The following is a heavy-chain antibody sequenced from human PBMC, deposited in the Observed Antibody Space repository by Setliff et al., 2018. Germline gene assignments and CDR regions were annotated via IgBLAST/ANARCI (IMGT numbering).Heavy chain of an antibody. CDR3: ARAPLRTLRYYYYYYMDV. D-gene: IGHD4-17*01. Sequence: PSETLSLTCAVYGGSFSGYYWSWIRQPPGKGLEWIGEINHSGSTNYNPSPKSRVTISVDTSKNQFPLKLSSVTAADTAVYYCARAPLRTLRYYYYYYMDVWGKGTTVTVSS. CDR1: GGSFSGYY. V-gene: IGHV4-34*01. J-gene: IGHJ6*03. CDR2: INHSGST.